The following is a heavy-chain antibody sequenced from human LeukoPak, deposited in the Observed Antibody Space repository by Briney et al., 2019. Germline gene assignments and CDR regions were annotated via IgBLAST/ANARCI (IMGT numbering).Heavy chain of an antibody. CDR2: VNYIGDT. Sequence: SGTLSLTCTVSGGSISPYYWTWVRQPPGKTLEWIGYVNYIGDTNYNPSLDSRVTISSDRSKNRFSLNLRSVTAADTAVYYCARHATIREEWGYYFDYWGQGTLVAVSS. CDR1: GGSISPYY. V-gene: IGHV4-59*08. CDR3: ARHATIREEWGYYFDY. J-gene: IGHJ4*02. D-gene: IGHD5-12*01.